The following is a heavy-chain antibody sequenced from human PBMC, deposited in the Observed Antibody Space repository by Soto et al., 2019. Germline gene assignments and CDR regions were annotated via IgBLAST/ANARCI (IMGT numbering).Heavy chain of an antibody. D-gene: IGHD6-19*01. J-gene: IGHJ4*02. CDR1: GYTFTSYA. CDR3: ARGSSGWFGVDY. Sequence: ASVKVSCKASGYTFTSYAMHWVRQAPGQRLEWMGWINAGNGNTKYSQKFQGRVTITRDTSASTAYMELSSLRSEDTAVYYCARGSSGWFGVDYWGQGTLVTVSS. CDR2: INAGNGNT. V-gene: IGHV1-3*01.